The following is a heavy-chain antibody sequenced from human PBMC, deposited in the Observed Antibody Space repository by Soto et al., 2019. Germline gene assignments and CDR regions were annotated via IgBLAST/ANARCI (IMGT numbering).Heavy chain of an antibody. Sequence: SETLSLTCTVSGGSISSGGYYWSWIRQHPGKGLEWIGYIYYSGSTSYNPSLESRVTISIDTSKKQFSLNLSSVTAADTAIYYCARHPRDYRSMDHWGQGTLVTVSS. CDR2: IYYSGST. J-gene: IGHJ4*02. CDR1: GGSISSGGYY. CDR3: ARHPRDYRSMDH. V-gene: IGHV4-61*08. D-gene: IGHD4-17*01.